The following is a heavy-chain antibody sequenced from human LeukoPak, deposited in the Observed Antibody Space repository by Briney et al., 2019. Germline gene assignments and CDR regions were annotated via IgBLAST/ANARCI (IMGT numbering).Heavy chain of an antibody. Sequence: SETLSLTCTVSGGSISSGSYYWSWIRQPAGKGLEWIGRIYTSGSTNYNPSLKSRVTISVDTSKNQFSPKLSSVTAADTAVYYCARGVRSQYSGSYYADYWGQGTLVTVSS. CDR3: ARGVRSQYSGSYYADY. V-gene: IGHV4-61*02. CDR2: IYTSGST. J-gene: IGHJ4*02. D-gene: IGHD1-26*01. CDR1: GGSISSGSYY.